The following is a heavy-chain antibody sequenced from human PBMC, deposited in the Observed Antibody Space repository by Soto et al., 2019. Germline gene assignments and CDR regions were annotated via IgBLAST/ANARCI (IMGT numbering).Heavy chain of an antibody. D-gene: IGHD6-6*01. CDR1: GGCISGYY. CDR2: INHSGST. CDR3: ARGRRAARPGVLDY. Sequence: PSLTMSVTRAVWGGCISGYYWSCISKPPGKGLEWIGEINHSGSTNYNPSLKSRVTISVDTSKNQFSLKLSSVTAADTAVYYCARGRRAARPGVLDYWGQGTQVTVSS. V-gene: IGHV4-34*01. J-gene: IGHJ4*02.